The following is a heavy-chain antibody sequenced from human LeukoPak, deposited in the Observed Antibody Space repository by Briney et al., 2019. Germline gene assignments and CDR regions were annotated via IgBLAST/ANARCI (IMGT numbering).Heavy chain of an antibody. CDR2: INPDGGEE. CDR3: AIWGADQNY. J-gene: IGHJ4*02. Sequence: PGGSLRPSCVVSGLTLSNYWMNWVRQAPGKGLEWVANINPDGGEERYVDSVKGRFVISRDNAKNSLYLQMNSLRAEDTAVYYCAIWGADQNYWGQGTLVTVSS. CDR1: GLTLSNYW. D-gene: IGHD3-16*01. V-gene: IGHV3-7*02.